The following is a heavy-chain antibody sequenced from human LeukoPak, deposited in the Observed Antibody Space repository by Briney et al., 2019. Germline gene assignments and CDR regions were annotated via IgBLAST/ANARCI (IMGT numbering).Heavy chain of an antibody. Sequence: SETLSLTCTVSGGSISSSSYYWSWIRQPPGKGLEWIGEINHSGSTNYNPSLKSRVTISVDTSKNQFSLKLSSVTAADTAVYYCARRTYYYDSSGYYYVKGTVDVWGKGTTVTISS. CDR1: GGSISSSSYY. D-gene: IGHD3-22*01. V-gene: IGHV4-39*07. CDR2: INHSGST. CDR3: ARRTYYYDSSGYYYVKGTVDV. J-gene: IGHJ6*04.